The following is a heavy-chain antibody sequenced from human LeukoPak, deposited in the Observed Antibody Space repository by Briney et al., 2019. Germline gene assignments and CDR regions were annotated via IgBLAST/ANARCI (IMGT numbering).Heavy chain of an antibody. D-gene: IGHD5-18*01. Sequence: PGGSLRLSCAASGFTFSSYWMHWVRQAPGKGLVWASRTNSDGSSTSYADSVKGRFTISRDNAKNTLYLQMNSLRAEDTAVYYCARGSGYSYGSLYYWGQGTLVTVSS. CDR3: ARGSGYSYGSLYY. V-gene: IGHV3-74*01. J-gene: IGHJ4*02. CDR1: GFTFSSYW. CDR2: TNSDGSST.